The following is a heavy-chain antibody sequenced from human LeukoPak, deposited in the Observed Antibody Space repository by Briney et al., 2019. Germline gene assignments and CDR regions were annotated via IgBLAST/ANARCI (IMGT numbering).Heavy chain of an antibody. CDR2: ISYDGSNK. CDR3: ASIELLGY. J-gene: IGHJ4*02. Sequence: GGSLRLSCAASGFTFSSYAMHWVRQAPGKGLEWVAVISYDGSNKYYADSVKGRFTISRDNSKNTLYQQMNSLRAEDTAVYYCASIELLGYWGQGTLVTVSS. D-gene: IGHD1-26*01. V-gene: IGHV3-30*04. CDR1: GFTFSSYA.